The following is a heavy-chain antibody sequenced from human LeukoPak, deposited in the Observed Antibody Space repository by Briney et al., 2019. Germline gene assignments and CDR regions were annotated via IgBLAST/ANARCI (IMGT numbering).Heavy chain of an antibody. CDR1: GGSISSYY. Sequence: PSETLSLTCTVSGGSISSYYWSWIRQPPGKGLEWIGYIYYSRSTNYNPSLKSRVTISVDTSKNQFSLKLSSVTAADTAVYYCARAPYYYDSSGYGAFDIWGQGTMVTVSS. D-gene: IGHD3-22*01. V-gene: IGHV4-59*01. CDR2: IYYSRST. J-gene: IGHJ3*02. CDR3: ARAPYYYDSSGYGAFDI.